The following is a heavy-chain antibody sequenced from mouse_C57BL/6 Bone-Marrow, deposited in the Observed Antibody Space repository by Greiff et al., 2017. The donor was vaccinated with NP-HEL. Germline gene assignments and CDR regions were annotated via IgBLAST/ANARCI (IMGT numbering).Heavy chain of an antibody. CDR3: ARRGGKYAMDY. D-gene: IGHD2-1*01. J-gene: IGHJ4*01. CDR1: GYTFTSYG. V-gene: IGHV1-81*01. CDR2: IHPRSGNT. Sequence: QVQLQQSGAELARPGASVKLSCKASGYTFTSYGISWVKQRTGQGLEWIGEIHPRSGNTYYNEKFKGKATLTADKSSSTAYMELRSLTSEDSADYFCARRGGKYAMDYWGQGTSVTVSS.